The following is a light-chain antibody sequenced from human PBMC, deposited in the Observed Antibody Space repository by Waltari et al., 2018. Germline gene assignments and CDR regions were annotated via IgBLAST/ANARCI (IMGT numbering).Light chain of an antibody. CDR3: QEYYGTPPDT. CDR2: WAS. V-gene: IGKV4-1*01. CDR1: QSVLYSSNNKNY. Sequence: DIVMTQSPDSLAVSLGERATINCKSSQSVLYSSNNKNYLAWYQQKPGQPPKLLIYWASTRESGVPDRFSGSGSGTDFTLTIRSLQAEDVAVYYCQEYYGTPPDTFGQGTKLEIK. J-gene: IGKJ2*01.